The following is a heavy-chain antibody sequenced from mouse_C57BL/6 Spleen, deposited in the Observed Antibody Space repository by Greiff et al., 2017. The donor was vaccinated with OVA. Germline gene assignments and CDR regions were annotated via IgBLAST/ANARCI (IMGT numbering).Heavy chain of an antibody. CDR3: ARDYTNYEGDY. D-gene: IGHD2-5*01. CDR2: IHPNSGST. J-gene: IGHJ2*01. Sequence: VQLQQPGAELVKPGASVKLSCKASGYTFTSYWMHWVKQRPGQGLEWIGMIHPNSGSTNYNEKFKSKATLTVDKSSSTAYMQLSSLTSEDSAVYYCARDYTNYEGDYWGQGTTLTVSS. CDR1: GYTFTSYW. V-gene: IGHV1-64*01.